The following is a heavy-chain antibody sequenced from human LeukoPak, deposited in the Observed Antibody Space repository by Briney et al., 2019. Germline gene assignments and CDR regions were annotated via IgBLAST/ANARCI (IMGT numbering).Heavy chain of an antibody. D-gene: IGHD3-9*01. J-gene: IGHJ4*02. CDR2: ISGSGDNT. CDR1: GFTFSSYA. V-gene: IGHV3-23*01. CDR3: AKSSGDFDWLDY. Sequence: PGGSLRLSCAASGFTFSSYAMSWVRQAPGKGLEWVSAISGSGDNTYYADSVKGRFTISRDNSKNRLYLQLNSLRAEDTAIYYCAKSSGDFDWLDYWGQGTLVTVSS.